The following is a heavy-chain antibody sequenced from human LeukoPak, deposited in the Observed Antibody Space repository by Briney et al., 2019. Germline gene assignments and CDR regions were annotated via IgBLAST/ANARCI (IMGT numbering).Heavy chain of an antibody. D-gene: IGHD2-2*02. J-gene: IGHJ5*02. CDR3: TRAVAGYCSSTSCYIINWFDP. Sequence: SETLSLTCAVYGGSFSGYYWSWIRQPPGNGLEWIGEINHSGSTNYNPSLKSRVTISVDTSKNQFSLKLSSVTAADTAVYYCTRAVAGYCSSTSCYIINWFDPWGQGTLVTVSS. CDR2: INHSGST. CDR1: GGSFSGYY. V-gene: IGHV4-34*01.